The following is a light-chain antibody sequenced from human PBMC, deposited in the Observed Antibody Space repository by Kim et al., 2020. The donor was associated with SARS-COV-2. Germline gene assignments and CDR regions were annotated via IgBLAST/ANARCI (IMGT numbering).Light chain of an antibody. J-gene: IGLJ2*01. CDR3: SSYTNSNTLI. Sequence: QSALTQPASVSGSPGQSITISCTGTSSDIGGYAYVSWYQQYPGKAPKLLIYDVSERPSGVSIRFSGSKSDNTASLTISGLQADDEADYYCSSYTNSNTLIFGGGTQLTVL. CDR2: DVS. V-gene: IGLV2-14*01. CDR1: SSDIGGYAY.